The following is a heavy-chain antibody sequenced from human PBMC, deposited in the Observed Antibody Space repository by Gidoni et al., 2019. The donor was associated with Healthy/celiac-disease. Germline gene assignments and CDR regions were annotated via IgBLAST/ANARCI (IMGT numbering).Heavy chain of an antibody. J-gene: IGHJ4*02. CDR3: ARRLED. Sequence: SIYYSGSTYYNPSLKSRVTISVDTSKNQFSLKLSSVTAADTAVYYCARRLEDWGQGTLVTVSS. CDR2: IYYSGST. V-gene: IGHV4-39*01.